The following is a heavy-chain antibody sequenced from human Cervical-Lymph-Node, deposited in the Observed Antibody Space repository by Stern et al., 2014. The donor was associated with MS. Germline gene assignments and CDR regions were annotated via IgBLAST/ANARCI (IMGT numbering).Heavy chain of an antibody. CDR1: GFIFTNYW. V-gene: IGHV3-74*01. CDR2: ITYDGNTT. J-gene: IGHJ4*02. CDR3: ARGMSSGSYH. D-gene: IGHD6-19*01. Sequence: EVQLVESGGGLVQPGGSLRISCEASGFIFTNYWIHWVRQAPGKGLVWVSLITYDGNTTNYADSLKGRFIISRDDAKNTVFLQMNDLRAEDTAFYYCARGMSSGSYHWGQGTLVTVSS.